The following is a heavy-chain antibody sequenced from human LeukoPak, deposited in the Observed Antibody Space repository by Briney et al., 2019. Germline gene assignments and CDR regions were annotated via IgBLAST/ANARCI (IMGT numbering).Heavy chain of an antibody. D-gene: IGHD4-23*01. V-gene: IGHV4-4*02. CDR3: ARSGGPDAGIDY. CDR2: IYHSGST. CDR1: GGSISSSNW. J-gene: IGHJ4*02. Sequence: GTLSLTCAVSGGSISSSNWWSWVRQPPGKGLEWIGEIYHSGSTNYNPSLKSRVTIPVDKSKNQFSLKLSSVTAADTAVYYCARSGGPDAGIDYWGQGTPVTVSS.